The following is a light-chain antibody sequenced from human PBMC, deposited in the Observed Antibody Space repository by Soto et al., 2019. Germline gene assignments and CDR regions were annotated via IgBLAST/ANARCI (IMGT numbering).Light chain of an antibody. CDR3: HQYGTVPWT. V-gene: IGKV3-20*01. CDR1: QSVSSS. CDR2: GSS. Sequence: EIVMTQSPATLSVSPGERATLSCRASQSVSSSLAWYQQKPGQAPRLLFYGSSSRATGVPDRFSGSGSGTGSTLTITRLEPEDFAVYYCHQYGTVPWTFGRGTKVDIK. J-gene: IGKJ1*01.